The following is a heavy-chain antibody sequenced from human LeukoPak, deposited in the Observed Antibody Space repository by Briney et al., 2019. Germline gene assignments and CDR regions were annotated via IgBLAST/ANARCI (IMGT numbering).Heavy chain of an antibody. V-gene: IGHV4-61*05. D-gene: IGHD3-22*01. Sequence: SETLSLTCTVSGGSISTSSYYWGWIRQPPGKGLEWIGYIHYSGNTNYNPSLKSRVTISVDTSKTQFSLRLSSVTAADTAVYYCARTLSDYYDSSGSFYGPYYYYYMDVWGKGTTVTISS. CDR2: IHYSGNT. J-gene: IGHJ6*03. CDR1: GGSISTSSYY. CDR3: ARTLSDYYDSSGSFYGPYYYYYMDV.